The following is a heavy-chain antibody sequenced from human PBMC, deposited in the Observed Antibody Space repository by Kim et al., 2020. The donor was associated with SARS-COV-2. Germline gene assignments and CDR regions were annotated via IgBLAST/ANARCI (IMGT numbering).Heavy chain of an antibody. CDR2: ISWNSGSI. D-gene: IGHD6-19*01. CDR1: GFTFGDYA. CDR3: AKASRSQWLALFDY. J-gene: IGHJ4*02. Sequence: GGSLRLSCAASGFTFGDYAMHWVRQAPGKGLEWVSGISWNSGSIGYADSVKGRFTISRDNAKNSLYLQMNSLRAEDTALYYCAKASRSQWLALFDYWGQGTLVTVSS. V-gene: IGHV3-9*01.